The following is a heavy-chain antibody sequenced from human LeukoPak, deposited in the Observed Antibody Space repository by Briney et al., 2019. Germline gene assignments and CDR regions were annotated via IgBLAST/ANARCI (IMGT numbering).Heavy chain of an antibody. CDR1: GFTLRTSW. J-gene: IGHJ4*02. D-gene: IGHD3-10*01. V-gene: IGHV3-7*01. CDR2: IKQDGSEK. CDR3: AKDGGGPLD. Sequence: GGSLRLSCAASGFTLRTSWMSWVRQAPGKGLEWVGNIKQDGSEKNYVDSVKGRFTISRDNAKNSLYLQMNSLRAEDTAVYDCAKDGGGPLDWGQGTLVTVSS.